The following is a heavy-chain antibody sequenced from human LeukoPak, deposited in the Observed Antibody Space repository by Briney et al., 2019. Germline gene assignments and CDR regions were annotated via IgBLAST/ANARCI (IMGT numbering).Heavy chain of an antibody. V-gene: IGHV3-23*01. D-gene: IGHD4-17*01. Sequence: GGSLRLSCAISGFTFSNYAMTWVRLAPGRGLECVSSIRGSGRGTDYAGSVRGRFTISRDNSKNTLYLQMNSLRAEDTAVYYCSRDPNGDYVGAFDFQRWGQGTLVTVSS. J-gene: IGHJ1*01. CDR1: GFTFSNYA. CDR2: IRGSGRGT. CDR3: SRDPNGDYVGAFDFQR.